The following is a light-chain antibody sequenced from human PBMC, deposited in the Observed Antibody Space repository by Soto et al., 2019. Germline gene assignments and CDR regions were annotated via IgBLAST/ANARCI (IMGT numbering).Light chain of an antibody. J-gene: IGKJ2*01. V-gene: IGKV1-5*03. Sequence: DIQMTQSPSTLSASVGDRVTITCRASQSINVQLAWYQQKPGKAPNPLIYKASSLQSGVPSRFSGSGSGTEFTLTISSLQPDDFATYYCQQYNSYSYTFGQGTKV. CDR3: QQYNSYSYT. CDR1: QSINVQ. CDR2: KAS.